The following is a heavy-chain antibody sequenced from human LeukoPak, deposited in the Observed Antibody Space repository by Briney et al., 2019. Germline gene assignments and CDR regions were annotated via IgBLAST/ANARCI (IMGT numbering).Heavy chain of an antibody. CDR2: MYYSGIA. CDR3: ARVSAMNLWSPTTTFDS. CDR1: GGSIRSGSSVYY. V-gene: IGHV4-39*01. Sequence: PSETLSLTCTLSGGSIRSGSSVYYWAWIRQPPGKGLEWIGSMYYSGIAYYNPSLESRITISVDTSKNQFSLTVDSVTAADTAVYYCARVSAMNLWSPTTTFDSWGQGTLVTVSS. D-gene: IGHD1-26*01. J-gene: IGHJ4*02.